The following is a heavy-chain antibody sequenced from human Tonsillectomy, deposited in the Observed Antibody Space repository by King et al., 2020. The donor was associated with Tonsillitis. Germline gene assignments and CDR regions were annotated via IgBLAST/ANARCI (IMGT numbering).Heavy chain of an antibody. D-gene: IGHD3-10*01. J-gene: IGHJ5*02. CDR1: GGSISSYY. CDR3: ARDLGYYGSGSFNWFYP. V-gene: IGHV4-59*01. Sequence: QLQESGPGLVKPSETLSLTCTVSGGSISSYYWSWIRQPPGKGLEWIGYIYYSGSTNYNPSLKSRVTISIDTSKNQFSLRLSSGTAADTAVYYCARDLGYYGSGSFNWFYPWGQGTLVTVSS. CDR2: IYYSGST.